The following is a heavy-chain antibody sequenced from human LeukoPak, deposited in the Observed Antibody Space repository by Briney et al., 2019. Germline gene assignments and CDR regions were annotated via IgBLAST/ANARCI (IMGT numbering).Heavy chain of an antibody. V-gene: IGHV3-30*04. CDR1: GFTFSTSA. Sequence: GGSLRLSCAASGFTFSTSAMHWVRQAPGKGLEWVAIISYDVSNKYYADSVKGRFTISRDNSKNTLYLQVNSLSAEDTALYYCARDRVPYSTSSGGGPDYWGQGTLVTVSS. J-gene: IGHJ4*02. CDR3: ARDRVPYSTSSGGGPDY. CDR2: ISYDVSNK. D-gene: IGHD6-6*01.